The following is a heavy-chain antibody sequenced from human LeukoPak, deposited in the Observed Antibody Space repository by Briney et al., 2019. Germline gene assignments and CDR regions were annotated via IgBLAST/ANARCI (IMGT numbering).Heavy chain of an antibody. V-gene: IGHV1-2*02. CDR1: GYTFTGYY. Sequence: ASVKVSCKASGYTFTGYYMHWVRQAPGQGLEWMGWINPNSGGTNYAQKFQGRVTMTRDTSTSTVYMELSSLRSGDTAVYYCARGRGAYWGQGTLVTVSS. D-gene: IGHD2-15*01. CDR3: ARGRGAY. J-gene: IGHJ4*02. CDR2: INPNSGGT.